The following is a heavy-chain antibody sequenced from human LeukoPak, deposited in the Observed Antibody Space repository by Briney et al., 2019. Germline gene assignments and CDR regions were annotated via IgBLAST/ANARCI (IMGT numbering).Heavy chain of an antibody. J-gene: IGHJ5*02. CDR3: ARDGSYSPRYWFDP. V-gene: IGHV7-4-1*02. CDR1: GYTFTTYA. CDR2: INTNTGNP. Sequence: ASVNVSFTASGYTFTTYAMNWVRQAPGQGLEWMGWINTNTGNPTYAQGFTGRFVFSLDTSVSTAYLQISSLKAEDTAVYYCARDGSYSPRYWFDPWGQGTLVTVSS. D-gene: IGHD1-26*01.